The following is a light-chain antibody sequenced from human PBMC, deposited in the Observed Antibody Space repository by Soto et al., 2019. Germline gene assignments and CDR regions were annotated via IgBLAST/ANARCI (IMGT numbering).Light chain of an antibody. CDR1: QSIRIY. CDR2: AAS. J-gene: IGKJ1*01. V-gene: IGKV1-39*01. CDR3: QQSGATPPWT. Sequence: DIQMTQSPSSLSASVGDRVTITCRASQSIRIYLNWYQQKPGKAPELLIFAASSLQSGVPSRFSGSGSGTDFTLTISSLQPEDFATYYCQQSGATPPWTFCQGTKVEIK.